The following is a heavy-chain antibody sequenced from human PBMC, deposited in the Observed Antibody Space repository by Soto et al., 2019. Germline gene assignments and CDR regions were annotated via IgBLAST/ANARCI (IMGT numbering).Heavy chain of an antibody. Sequence: GGSLRLSCAASGFTFSSYAMSWVRQAPGKGLEWVSAISGSGGSTYYADSVKGRFTISRDNSKNTLYLQMNSLRAEDTAVYYCAKEKFGVVNYDILTGYYLVDYYYMDVWGKGTTVTVSS. CDR3: AKEKFGVVNYDILTGYYLVDYYYMDV. V-gene: IGHV3-23*01. CDR2: ISGSGGST. D-gene: IGHD3-9*01. J-gene: IGHJ6*03. CDR1: GFTFSSYA.